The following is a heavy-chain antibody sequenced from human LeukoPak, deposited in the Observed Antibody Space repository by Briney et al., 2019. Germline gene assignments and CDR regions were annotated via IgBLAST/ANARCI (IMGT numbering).Heavy chain of an antibody. CDR3: ARHALWFGEYGAFDI. V-gene: IGHV5-51*01. CDR2: IHPGDSDT. D-gene: IGHD3-10*01. CDR1: GYSFTSYW. Sequence: GESLKISCKGSGYSFTSYWIGWVRQMPGKGLEWMGIIHPGDSDTRYSPSFQGQVTISADKSISTAYLQWSSLKASDTAMYYCARHALWFGEYGAFDIWGQGTMVTVSS. J-gene: IGHJ3*02.